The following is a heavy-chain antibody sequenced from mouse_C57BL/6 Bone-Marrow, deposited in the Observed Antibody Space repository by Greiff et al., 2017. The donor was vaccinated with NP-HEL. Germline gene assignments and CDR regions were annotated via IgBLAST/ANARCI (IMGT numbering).Heavy chain of an antibody. V-gene: IGHV5-4*01. CDR2: ISDGGSYT. CDR1: GFTFSSYA. D-gene: IGHD1-3*01. J-gene: IGHJ3*01. CDR3: AREGRAPFAY. Sequence: DVKLVESGGGLVKPGGSLKLSCAASGFTFSSYAMSWVRQTPEKRLEWVATISDGGSYTYYPDNVKGRFTISRDNAKNNLYLQMSHLKSEDTAMYYCAREGRAPFAYWGQGTLVTVSA.